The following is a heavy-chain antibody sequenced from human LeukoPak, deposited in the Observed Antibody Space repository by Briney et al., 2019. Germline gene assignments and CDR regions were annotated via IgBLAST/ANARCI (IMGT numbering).Heavy chain of an antibody. Sequence: ASVKVSCKASGYTFTGYYMHWVGQAPGQGLEWMGWINPNNGGTNYAQKFQDRVTMTRDTSITTVYMELSRLRSDDTAVYYCASVTWSDKLSDFDYWGQGTLVTVSS. V-gene: IGHV1-2*02. CDR2: INPNNGGT. CDR3: ASVTWSDKLSDFDY. D-gene: IGHD3-3*01. CDR1: GYTFTGYY. J-gene: IGHJ4*02.